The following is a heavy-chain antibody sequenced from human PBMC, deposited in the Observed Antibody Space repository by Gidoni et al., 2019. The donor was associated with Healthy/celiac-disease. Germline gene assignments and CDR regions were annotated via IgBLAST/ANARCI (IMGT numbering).Heavy chain of an antibody. J-gene: IGHJ4*02. D-gene: IGHD3-10*01. CDR3: ARELVTMVRGVIDY. Sequence: EVQLVESGGGLVKPGGSLRLSCAASGFPFSRYSMNWVRQAPGKGLEWVSSISSSSSYIYYADSVKGRFTISRDNAKNSLYLQMNSLRAEDTAVYYCARELVTMVRGVIDYWGQGTLVTVSS. CDR2: ISSSSSYI. V-gene: IGHV3-21*01. CDR1: GFPFSRYS.